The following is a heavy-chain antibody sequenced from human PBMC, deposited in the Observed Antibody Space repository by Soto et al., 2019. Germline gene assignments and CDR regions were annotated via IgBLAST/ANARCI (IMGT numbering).Heavy chain of an antibody. CDR1: GGTFSSYT. CDR3: AVDIVVVPAAQLNAFDI. J-gene: IGHJ3*02. Sequence: QVQRVQSGAEVKKPGSSVKVSCKASGGTFSSYTISWVRQAPGQGLEWMGRIIPILGIGNYAQKFQGGVTITAGKSKSRAYMEMRSLRSENRAVYYCAVDIVVVPAAQLNAFDIWGQGTMVTVSS. D-gene: IGHD2-2*01. CDR2: IIPILGIG. V-gene: IGHV1-69*02.